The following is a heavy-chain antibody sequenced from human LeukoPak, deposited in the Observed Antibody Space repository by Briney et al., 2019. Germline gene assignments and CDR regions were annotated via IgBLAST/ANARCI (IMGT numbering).Heavy chain of an antibody. CDR3: ARKSGYFGAFNI. V-gene: IGHV5-51*01. CDR1: GFRFASHW. D-gene: IGHD3-3*01. Sequence: GESLRISCQGSGFRFASHWIGWVRQMPGKGLEWMGIINPGDSDTRYSPSFQGQVTISADKSINTTYLQWSSLEASDTAIYYCARKSGYFGAFNIWGQGTMVTVSS. CDR2: INPGDSDT. J-gene: IGHJ3*02.